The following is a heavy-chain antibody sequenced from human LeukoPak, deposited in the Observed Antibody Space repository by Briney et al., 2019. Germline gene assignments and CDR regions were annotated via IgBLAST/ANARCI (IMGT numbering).Heavy chain of an antibody. CDR2: IYYSGSI. CDR1: GGSISSGGYY. D-gene: IGHD3-22*01. V-gene: IGHV4-61*08. Sequence: PSQTLSLTCTVSGGSISSGGYYWSWIRQHPGKGLEWIGDIYYSGSIKYNPSLKSRVTMSVDTSKNQFSLKLSSVTAADTAIYYCARENPSGYYNRPIDYWGQGTLVTVSS. CDR3: ARENPSGYYNRPIDY. J-gene: IGHJ4*02.